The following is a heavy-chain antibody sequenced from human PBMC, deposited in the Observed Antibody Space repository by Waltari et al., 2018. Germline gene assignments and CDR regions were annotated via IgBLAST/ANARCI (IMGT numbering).Heavy chain of an antibody. CDR3: ARRGFWGRVDY. J-gene: IGHJ4*02. CDR1: GGSISSYY. Sequence: QVQLQESGPGLVKPSETLSLTCTVSGGSISSYYWSWIRQPPGKGLEWIGYIYTSGSTNYNPSLKSRVTISVDTSKNQFSLKLSSVTAADTAVYYCARRGFWGRVDYWGQGTLVTVSS. D-gene: IGHD3-16*01. CDR2: IYTSGST. V-gene: IGHV4-4*09.